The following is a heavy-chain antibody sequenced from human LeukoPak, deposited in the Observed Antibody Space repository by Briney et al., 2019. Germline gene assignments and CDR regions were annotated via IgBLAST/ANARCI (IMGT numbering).Heavy chain of an antibody. J-gene: IGHJ4*02. CDR1: GFTVSSNY. Sequence: GGSLRLSCAASGFTVSSNYMNWVRQAPGKGLEWVSFVSSSLTTMYYADSVKGRFTISRDNAKSSLYLQMNSLRAEDTAVYYCARATFAGNYFDLWGQGILVTVSS. V-gene: IGHV3-48*01. CDR3: ARATFAGNYFDL. D-gene: IGHD2/OR15-2a*01. CDR2: VSSSLTTM.